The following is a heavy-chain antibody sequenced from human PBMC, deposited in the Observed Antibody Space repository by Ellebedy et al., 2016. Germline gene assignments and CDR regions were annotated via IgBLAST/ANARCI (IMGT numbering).Heavy chain of an antibody. CDR2: INIDGGRI. CDR3: ARGWFGEEDVFDI. CDR1: GFTFSHYR. D-gene: IGHD3-10*01. Sequence: GGPLRLSXAASGFTFSHYRMHWVRQSPGKGLVWVSRINIDGGRIIYADSVKGRFTISRDNAKNTLYLQMNSLRAEDTAVYSCARGWFGEEDVFDIWGQGTMVTVS. V-gene: IGHV3-74*01. J-gene: IGHJ3*02.